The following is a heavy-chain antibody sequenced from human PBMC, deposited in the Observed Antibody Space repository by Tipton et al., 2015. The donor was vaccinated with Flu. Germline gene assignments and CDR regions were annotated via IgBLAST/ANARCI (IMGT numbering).Heavy chain of an antibody. CDR3: VRDVRAIVGGDISYYGRDV. CDR1: GGSISSYY. Sequence: TLSLTCAVSGGSISSYYWSWIRQPPGKGLEWIGEIYYRGNTNYNPSLKSRVTISVDTSKKQFSLKLSSVTAADTAVYYCVRDVRAIVGGDISYYGRDVWGQGTTVPVSS. CDR2: IYYRGNT. D-gene: IGHD3-16*02. V-gene: IGHV4-59*01. J-gene: IGHJ6*02.